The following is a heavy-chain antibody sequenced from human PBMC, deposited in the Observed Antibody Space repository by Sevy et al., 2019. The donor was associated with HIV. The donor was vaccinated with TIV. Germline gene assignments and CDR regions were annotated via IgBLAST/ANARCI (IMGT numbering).Heavy chain of an antibody. V-gene: IGHV3-48*01. CDR1: GFIFSNYY. CDR2: ISDRSDTI. J-gene: IGHJ4*02. Sequence: GGSLRLSCAASGFIFSNYYMTWVRQAPGKGLEWVSYISDRSDTISYADSVKGRFTISRDNGKNALYLQMSSLRGEDTAVYYCARVRDRYCSGGSCYYGYFFDYWGQGTLVTVSP. CDR3: ARVRDRYCSGGSCYYGYFFDY. D-gene: IGHD2-15*01.